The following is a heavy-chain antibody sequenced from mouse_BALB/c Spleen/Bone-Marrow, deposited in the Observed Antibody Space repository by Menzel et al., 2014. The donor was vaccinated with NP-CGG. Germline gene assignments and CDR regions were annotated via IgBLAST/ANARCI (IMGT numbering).Heavy chain of an antibody. CDR1: GYSITSDYA. V-gene: IGHV3-2*02. J-gene: IGHJ4*01. CDR2: IDYSGST. CDR3: ARFSYVMDY. Sequence: EVMLVESGPGLVKPSRSLSLTCTVTGYSITSDYAWNWIRQFPGNKLEWMGYIDYSGSTSYNPSLKSRISITRDTSKNQFFLQLNSGTTEDTATYYCARFSYVMDYWGQGTSVTVSS.